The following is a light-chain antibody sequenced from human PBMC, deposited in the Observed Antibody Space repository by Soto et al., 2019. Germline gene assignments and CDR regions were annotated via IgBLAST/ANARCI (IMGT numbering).Light chain of an antibody. J-gene: IGLJ1*01. CDR2: GGN. CDR3: CSYAGSSTVYV. V-gene: IGLV2-23*01. CDR1: SSDVGSYNL. Sequence: QSALTQPASVSGSPGQSITISCTGTSSDVGSYNLVSWYQQRPGQAPKLIIYGGNKRPSGVSNRFSASKSANTASLTISGLQAEDEADYYCCSYAGSSTVYVFGTGTKVTVL.